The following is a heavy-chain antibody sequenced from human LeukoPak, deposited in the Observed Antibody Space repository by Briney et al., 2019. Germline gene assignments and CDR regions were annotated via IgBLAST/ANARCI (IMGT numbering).Heavy chain of an antibody. CDR2: ISAYNGNT. D-gene: IGHD3-3*01. J-gene: IGHJ4*02. CDR1: GYTFTIYG. V-gene: IGHV1-18*01. Sequence: ASVKVSCKASGYTFTIYGISWVRQAPGQGLEWMAWISAYNGNTNYAQKFQGRVTLTTDTSTSTGYMELRSLRSDDTAMYYCASTYYDFWSGYYRTPFGYWGQGTLVTVSS. CDR3: ASTYYDFWSGYYRTPFGY.